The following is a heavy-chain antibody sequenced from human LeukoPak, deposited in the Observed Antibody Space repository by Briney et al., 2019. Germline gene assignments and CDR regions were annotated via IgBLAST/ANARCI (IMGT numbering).Heavy chain of an antibody. CDR1: GFTFSSYG. V-gene: IGHV3-30*18. Sequence: GRSLRLSCAAPGFTFSSYGMPWVRQAPGKGLEWVAVISYDGSNKYYADSVKSRFTISRDNSKNTLYLQMNSLRAEDTAVYYCAKTRPYSSGWYTSVRYYYYGMDVWGQGTTVTVSS. CDR2: ISYDGSNK. D-gene: IGHD6-19*01. J-gene: IGHJ6*02. CDR3: AKTRPYSSGWYTSVRYYYYGMDV.